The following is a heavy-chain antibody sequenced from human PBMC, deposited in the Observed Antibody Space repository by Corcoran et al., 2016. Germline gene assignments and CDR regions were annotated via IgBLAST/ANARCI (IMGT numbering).Heavy chain of an antibody. D-gene: IGHD3-22*01. CDR1: GFTFSSYW. CDR3: ARDGGWDYYDSSGVDY. V-gene: IGHV3-74*01. CDR2: INSDGSST. J-gene: IGHJ4*02. Sequence: EVQLVESGGGLVQPGGSLRLSCAASGFTFSSYWMHWVRQAPGKGLVWVSRINSDGSSTSYADSVKGRFTISRDNAKNTLYLQMNSLSAEDTAVYYCARDGGWDYYDSSGVDYWGQGTLVTVSS.